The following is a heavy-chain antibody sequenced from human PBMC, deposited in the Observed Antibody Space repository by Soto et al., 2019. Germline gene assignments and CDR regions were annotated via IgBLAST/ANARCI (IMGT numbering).Heavy chain of an antibody. V-gene: IGHV4-4*07. Sequence: PSETLSLTCTVSGGSISSYYWNWIRQPAGKGLEWLGRIYTSGSTNYNPSLKSRVTMSVDTSKNQFSLKLSPVTAADTAVYYCARDYYGSGSRFDYWGQGTQVTVSS. D-gene: IGHD3-10*01. CDR1: GGSISSYY. CDR3: ARDYYGSGSRFDY. J-gene: IGHJ4*02. CDR2: IYTSGST.